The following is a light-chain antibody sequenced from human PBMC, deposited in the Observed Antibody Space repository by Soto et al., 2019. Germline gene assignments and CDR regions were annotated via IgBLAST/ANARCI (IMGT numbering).Light chain of an antibody. Sequence: DIQMTQSPSSLSASVGDRVTIACRASRDIGNDLGWYRQKPGEAPKRLISFASSLESGVPSRFSGSGSGTGFTLAISSLQLEVFASYSCIHYHSYPRTLGGGPKGNIK. CDR1: RDIGND. CDR3: IHYHSYPRT. V-gene: IGKV1-17*01. J-gene: IGKJ4*01. CDR2: FAS.